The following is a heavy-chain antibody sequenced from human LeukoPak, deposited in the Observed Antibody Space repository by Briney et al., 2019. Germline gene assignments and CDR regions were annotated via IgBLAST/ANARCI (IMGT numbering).Heavy chain of an antibody. J-gene: IGHJ3*02. Sequence: GESLKISCKGSGYSFTSYWIGWVRQMPGKGLEWMGIIYPGDSDTRYSPSFQGQVTISADKSISTAYLQWSSLKASDTAMYYCARLVVVPAAYGAFDIWGQGTMVTVSS. CDR3: ARLVVVPAAYGAFDI. CDR2: IYPGDSDT. D-gene: IGHD2-2*01. CDR1: GYSFTSYW. V-gene: IGHV5-51*01.